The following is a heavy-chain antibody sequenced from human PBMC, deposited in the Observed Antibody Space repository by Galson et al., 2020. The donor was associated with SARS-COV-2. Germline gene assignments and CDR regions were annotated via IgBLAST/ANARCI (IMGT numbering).Heavy chain of an antibody. CDR1: GYTFTSYG. CDR3: ARASARYCSGGSCGLDY. J-gene: IGHJ4*02. V-gene: IGHV1-18*04. CDR2: ISAYNGNT. Sequence: ASVKVSCKASGYTFTSYGISWVRQAPGQGLEWMGWISAYNGNTNYAQKLQGRVTMTTDTTTSTAYMELRSLRSDDTAVYYCARASARYCSGGSCGLDYWGQGTLVTVSS. D-gene: IGHD2-15*01.